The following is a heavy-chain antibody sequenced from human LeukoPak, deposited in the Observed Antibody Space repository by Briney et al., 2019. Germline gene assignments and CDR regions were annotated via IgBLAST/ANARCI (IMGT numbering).Heavy chain of an antibody. CDR1: GYTFTGYY. J-gene: IGHJ3*02. CDR3: ARDKGSGYRTDAFDI. Sequence: ASVKVSCKASGYTFTGYYMHWVRQAPGQRLEWMGWINPNSGGTNYAQKFQGRVTMTRDTSISTAYMELSRLRSDDTAVYYCARDKGSGYRTDAFDIWGQGTMVTVSS. D-gene: IGHD3-22*01. V-gene: IGHV1-2*02. CDR2: INPNSGGT.